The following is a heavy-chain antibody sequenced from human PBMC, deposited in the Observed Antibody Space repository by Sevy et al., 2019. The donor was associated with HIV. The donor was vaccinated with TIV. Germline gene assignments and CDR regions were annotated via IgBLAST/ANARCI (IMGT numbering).Heavy chain of an antibody. CDR2: ISAYNGNT. CDR3: AGERVYCSGGSCYRDFLDY. CDR1: GYTFTSYG. Sequence: ASVKVSCKASGYTFTSYGISWVRQAPGQGLEWMGWISAYNGNTNYAQKLQGRVTMTRDTSTSTAYMELRSLRSDDTAVYYCAGERVYCSGGSCYRDFLDYWGQGTLVTVSS. V-gene: IGHV1-18*01. D-gene: IGHD2-15*01. J-gene: IGHJ4*02.